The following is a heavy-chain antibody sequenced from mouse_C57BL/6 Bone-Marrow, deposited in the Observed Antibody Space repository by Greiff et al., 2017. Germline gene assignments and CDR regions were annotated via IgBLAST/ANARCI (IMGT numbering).Heavy chain of an antibody. CDR2: IHPNSGST. CDR3: ARPITTRDYFDY. D-gene: IGHD1-2*01. J-gene: IGHJ2*01. Sequence: QVQLQQPGAELVKPGASVKLSCKASGYTFTSYWMHWVKQRPGQGLEWIGMIHPNSGSTNYNEKFKSKATLTVDQSSSTAYMQLSSLTSEDSAVYYCARPITTRDYFDYWGQGTTLTVSS. CDR1: GYTFTSYW. V-gene: IGHV1-64*01.